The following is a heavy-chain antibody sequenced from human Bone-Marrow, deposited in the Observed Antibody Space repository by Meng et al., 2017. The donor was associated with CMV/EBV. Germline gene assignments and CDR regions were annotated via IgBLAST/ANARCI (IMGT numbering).Heavy chain of an antibody. V-gene: IGHV3-7*01. D-gene: IGHD3-22*01. Sequence: GGSLRLSCAASGFTFSSYWMSWVRQAPGKGLEWVADIKHDGSEKYYVDSVKGRFTISRDNANNSLYLQMNSSRAEDTAVYYCAGVNQSSGYYYFDFWGQGTLVTVSS. J-gene: IGHJ4*02. CDR2: IKHDGSEK. CDR3: AGVNQSSGYYYFDF. CDR1: GFTFSSYW.